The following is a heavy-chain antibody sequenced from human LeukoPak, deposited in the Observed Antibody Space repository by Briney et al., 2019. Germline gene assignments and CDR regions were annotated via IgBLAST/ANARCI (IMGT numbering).Heavy chain of an antibody. V-gene: IGHV4-59*12. CDR2: IYYSGST. CDR1: GGSISSYY. Sequence: SETLTLTCTVSGGSISSYYWSWIRQPPGKGLEWIGYIYYSGSTNYNPSLKSRVTMSVDTSKNQFSLKLSSVTAADTAVYYCARAQKGYCSSTSCLFGYYYYYMDVWGKGTTVTVSS. CDR3: ARAQKGYCSSTSCLFGYYYYYMDV. J-gene: IGHJ6*03. D-gene: IGHD2-2*01.